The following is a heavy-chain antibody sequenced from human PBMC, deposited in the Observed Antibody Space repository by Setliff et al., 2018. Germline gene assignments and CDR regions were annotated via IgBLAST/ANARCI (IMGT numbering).Heavy chain of an antibody. D-gene: IGHD6-13*01. Sequence: ASVKVSCKASGYPFTSYGVNWVRQAPGQGLEWMGRIVTYNDDTYYPRKFQGRVTMTTDTSTSTAYMELRSLRSDDTAVYYCALEEYTSRWTKRFDPWGQGTLVTVSS. V-gene: IGHV1-18*04. CDR3: ALEEYTSRWTKRFDP. J-gene: IGHJ5*02. CDR2: IVTYNDDT. CDR1: GYPFTSYG.